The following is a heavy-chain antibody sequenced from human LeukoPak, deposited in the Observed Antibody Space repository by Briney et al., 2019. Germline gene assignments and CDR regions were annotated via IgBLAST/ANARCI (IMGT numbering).Heavy chain of an antibody. CDR2: ISSSSSYI. V-gene: IGHV3-21*01. Sequence: GGSLRLSCAASGFIFSSYSMNWVRQAPGKGLEWVSSISSSSSYIYYADSVKGRFTISRDNAKNSLYLQMNSLRAEDTAVYYCARAKSRYYYYGMDVWGQGTTVTVSS. CDR1: GFIFSSYS. CDR3: ARAKSRYYYYGMDV. J-gene: IGHJ6*02.